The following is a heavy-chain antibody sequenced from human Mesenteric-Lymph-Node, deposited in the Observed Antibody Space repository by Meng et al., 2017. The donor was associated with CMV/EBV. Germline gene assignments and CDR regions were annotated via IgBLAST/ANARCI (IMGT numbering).Heavy chain of an antibody. V-gene: IGHV3-23*01. CDR1: GLSFSNVW. Sequence: GESLKISCVVSGLSFSNVWMSWVRQAPGKGLEWVSSISGGGGTTYYADSVKGRFTISRDNSKNTVFLLMNNLTAEDTAMYYCAKASGARNYYDTSGYEWGQGTLVTVSS. D-gene: IGHD3-22*01. CDR3: AKASGARNYYDTSGYE. J-gene: IGHJ4*02. CDR2: ISGGGGTT.